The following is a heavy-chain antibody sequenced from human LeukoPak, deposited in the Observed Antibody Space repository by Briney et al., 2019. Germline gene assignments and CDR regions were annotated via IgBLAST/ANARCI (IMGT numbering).Heavy chain of an antibody. J-gene: IGHJ2*01. CDR1: GYSFTSYW. CDR2: IYPGDSDT. D-gene: IGHD6-19*01. V-gene: IGHV5-51*01. Sequence: GESLKISCKGSGYSFTSYWIGWVRQTPGKGLEWMGIIYPGDSDTRYSPSFQGQVTISADKSISTAYLQWSSLKASDTAMYYCASSVAGTFWYFDLWGRGTLVTVSS. CDR3: ASSVAGTFWYFDL.